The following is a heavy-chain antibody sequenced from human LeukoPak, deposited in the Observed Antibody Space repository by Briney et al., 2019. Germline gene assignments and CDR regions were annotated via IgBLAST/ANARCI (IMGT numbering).Heavy chain of an antibody. J-gene: IGHJ5*02. CDR2: INHSGST. D-gene: IGHD5-18*01. V-gene: IGHV4-34*01. Sequence: SETLSLTCAVYGGSFSGYYWSWIRQPPGKGLEWIGEINHSGSTNYNPSLKSRVTISLDTSKNQFSLNLSSVTAADTAVYYCARTSLSWIQLWPWFDPWGQGTLVTVSS. CDR1: GGSFSGYY. CDR3: ARTSLSWIQLWPWFDP.